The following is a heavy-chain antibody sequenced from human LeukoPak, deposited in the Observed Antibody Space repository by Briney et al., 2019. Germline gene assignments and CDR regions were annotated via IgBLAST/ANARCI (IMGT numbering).Heavy chain of an antibody. CDR1: GFTFSSYA. CDR2: ISYDGSNK. V-gene: IGHV3-30-3*01. D-gene: IGHD3-22*01. Sequence: GGSLRLSCAASGFTFSSYAMHWVRQAPGKGLEWVAVISYDGSNKYYADSVKGRFTISRDNSKNTLYLQMNSLRAEDTAVYYCAKDRVTMIACFQHWGQGTLVTVSS. J-gene: IGHJ1*01. CDR3: AKDRVTMIACFQH.